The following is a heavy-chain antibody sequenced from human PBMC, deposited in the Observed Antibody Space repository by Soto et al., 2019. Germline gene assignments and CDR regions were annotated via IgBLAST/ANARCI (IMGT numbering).Heavy chain of an antibody. J-gene: IGHJ3*02. Sequence: QLQLVESGGGVVQPGRSLRLSCAASGFTFSSYAMHWVRQAPGKGLERVTVISYDGRNKYYADSVKGRFTISRDNSKNTLYLQMNSLRAEDTAVYYCARDYTDGTRSDRWLPMAMGSFDIWGQGTMVTVSS. CDR2: ISYDGRNK. D-gene: IGHD6-13*01. CDR3: ARDYTDGTRSDRWLPMAMGSFDI. V-gene: IGHV3-30*04. CDR1: GFTFSSYA.